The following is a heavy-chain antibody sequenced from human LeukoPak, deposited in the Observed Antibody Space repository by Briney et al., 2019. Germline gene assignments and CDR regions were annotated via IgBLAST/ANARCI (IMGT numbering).Heavy chain of an antibody. V-gene: IGHV3-74*01. J-gene: IGHJ6*02. Sequence: PGGSLRLSCAASGLTFSNEWMHWVRQAPGTGLVWVSRINSDGSRTHYADSVKGRFTISRDNPRNIVYLQTDSLRTEDTGVYYCAKDWRWQQDIYGMNVWGQGTTVTVSS. CDR1: GLTFSNEW. D-gene: IGHD5-24*01. CDR2: INSDGSRT. CDR3: AKDWRWQQDIYGMNV.